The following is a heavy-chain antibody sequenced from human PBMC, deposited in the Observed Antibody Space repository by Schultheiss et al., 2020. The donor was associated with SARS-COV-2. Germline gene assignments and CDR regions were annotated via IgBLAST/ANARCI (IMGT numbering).Heavy chain of an antibody. CDR1: GGSFSGYY. V-gene: IGHV4-59*10. J-gene: IGHJ5*02. CDR3: ATSPAGTGWFDP. D-gene: IGHD6-19*01. Sequence: SQTLSLTCAVYGGSFSGYYWSWIRQPAGKGLEWIGRIYTSGSTNYNPSLKSRVTISVDTSKNQFSLKLSSVTAADTAVYYCATSPAGTGWFDPWGQGTLVTVSS. CDR2: IYTSGST.